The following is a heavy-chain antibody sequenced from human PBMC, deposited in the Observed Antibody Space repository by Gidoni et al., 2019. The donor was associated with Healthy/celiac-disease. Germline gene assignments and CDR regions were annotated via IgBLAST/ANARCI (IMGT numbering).Heavy chain of an antibody. J-gene: IGHJ3*02. Sequence: EVQLVESVGGLVQPGGSLRLSCAASGFTFSSDSMNWVRQAPGKGLEWVSYISSSSSTIYYADSVKGRFTISRDNAKNSLYLQMNSLRDEDTAVYYCAGDYDFWSGPPLRAFDIWGQGTMVTVSS. CDR2: ISSSSSTI. V-gene: IGHV3-48*02. D-gene: IGHD3-3*01. CDR3: AGDYDFWSGPPLRAFDI. CDR1: GFTFSSDS.